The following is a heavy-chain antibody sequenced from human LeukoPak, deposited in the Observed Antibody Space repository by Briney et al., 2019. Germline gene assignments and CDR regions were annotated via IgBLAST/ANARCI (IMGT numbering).Heavy chain of an antibody. D-gene: IGHD1-26*01. Sequence: GASVKVSCKTSGYTFTGYFMHWVRQDPGQGLEWLGWINPDSGVTKYAQKFQGRVTMTRDTSISTAYMELSRLRSDDTAVYYCASRELGYWGQGTLVTVSS. CDR3: ASRELGY. J-gene: IGHJ4*02. CDR1: GYTFTGYF. CDR2: INPDSGVT. V-gene: IGHV1-2*02.